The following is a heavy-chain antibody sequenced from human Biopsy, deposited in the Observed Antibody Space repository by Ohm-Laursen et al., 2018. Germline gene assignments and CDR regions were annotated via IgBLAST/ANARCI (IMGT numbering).Heavy chain of an antibody. CDR1: GGSVSSNVAY. Sequence: SDTLSLTCTVSGGSVSSNVAYWAWIHQPPGKGLESIGSIFYSGITYYNPSLQSRVTMSVDTSKNQFSLNLTSVTAADTAVYYCARHPTGFWFDPWGQGTLVIVSS. V-gene: IGHV4-39*01. CDR3: ARHPTGFWFDP. CDR2: IFYSGIT. J-gene: IGHJ5*02.